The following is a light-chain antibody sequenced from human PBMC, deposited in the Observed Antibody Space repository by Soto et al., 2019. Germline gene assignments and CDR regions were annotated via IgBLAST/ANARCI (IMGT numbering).Light chain of an antibody. CDR2: DAS. CDR1: QSVSSY. Sequence: EIVLTQSPGTLSLSPGERATLSCGASQSVSSYLAWYQQKPGQAPRLLIYDASNRATGIPARFSGSGSGKDFTLTISSLEPEDFAVYYCQQRSNWPHSLTFGGGTKVDIK. CDR3: QQRSNWPHSLT. J-gene: IGKJ4*01. V-gene: IGKV3-11*01.